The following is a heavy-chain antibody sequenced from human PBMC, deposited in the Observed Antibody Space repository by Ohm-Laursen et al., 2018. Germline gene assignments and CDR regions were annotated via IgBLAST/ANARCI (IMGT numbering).Heavy chain of an antibody. CDR3: ARWPSGSLRGFDY. V-gene: IGHV4-59*07. CDR2: VYYSGIT. D-gene: IGHD1-26*01. CDR1: GGSISPYY. J-gene: IGHJ4*02. Sequence: SDTLSLTCTVSGGSISPYYWTWIRQPPGKGLEWIAYVYYSGITNYNPSLKSRVTISVDTSKNQFSLKLSSVTAADTAVYYCARWPSGSLRGFDYWGQGTLVTVSS.